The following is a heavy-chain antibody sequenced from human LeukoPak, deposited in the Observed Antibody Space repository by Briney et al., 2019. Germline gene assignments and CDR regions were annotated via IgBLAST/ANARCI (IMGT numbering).Heavy chain of an antibody. J-gene: IGHJ4*02. V-gene: IGHV3-9*01. D-gene: IGHD4-23*01. CDR2: ISWNSGRI. Sequence: GGSLRLSCAASGFTFDDYAMHWVRQAPGKGLEWVSGISWNSGRIGYADSVKGRFTISRDNAENSLSLQMNSLRAEDTALYYCAKGQSYGVNSGADYWGQGTLVTVSS. CDR3: AKGQSYGVNSGADY. CDR1: GFTFDDYA.